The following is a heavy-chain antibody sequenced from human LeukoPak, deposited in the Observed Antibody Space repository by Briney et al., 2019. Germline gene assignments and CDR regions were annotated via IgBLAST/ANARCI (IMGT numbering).Heavy chain of an antibody. CDR3: ARRDGYNMGAFDI. CDR1: GYIFSTYW. V-gene: IGHV5-51*01. CDR2: MYPGDSDT. J-gene: IGHJ3*02. Sequence: GESLKIFCRGSGYIFSTYWVGWVRQMPGKGLEWMGIMYPGDSDTRYSPSFQGQFTISADKSISTAYLQRSSLKASDTTIYSCARRDGYNMGAFDIWGQGTMVTVSS. D-gene: IGHD5-24*01.